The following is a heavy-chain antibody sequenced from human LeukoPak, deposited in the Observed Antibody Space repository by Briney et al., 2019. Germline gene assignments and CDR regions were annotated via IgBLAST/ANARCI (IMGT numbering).Heavy chain of an antibody. Sequence: SVKVSCKASGDTFSSYAINWVRQAPGQGPEWMGRITPFLGIANYPQKFQGRVTITADESTTTVYMELSSLRSEETAVYYCAREACREVGLMWPRLGGQDCRYDHWGQGTLVTVSS. D-gene: IGHD3-16*01. CDR1: GDTFSSYA. CDR2: ITPFLGIA. J-gene: IGHJ4*02. V-gene: IGHV1-69*04. CDR3: AREACREVGLMWPRLGGQDCRYDH.